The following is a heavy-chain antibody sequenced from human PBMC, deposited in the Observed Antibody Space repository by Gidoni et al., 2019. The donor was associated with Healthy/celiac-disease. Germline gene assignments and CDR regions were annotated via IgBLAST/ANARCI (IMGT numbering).Heavy chain of an antibody. D-gene: IGHD3-10*01. V-gene: IGHV3-15*01. J-gene: IGHJ4*02. CDR1: GFTFSNSW. Sequence: EVQLVESGGCLVKPGGYLGLSCAASGFTFSNSWRSWVRQAPGKGLEWVGRIKSKTDGGTTDYAAPVKGRFTISRDDSKNTLYLQRNSLKTEDTAVYYCTTRSSQKLLWFGELLDFDYWGQGTLVTVSS. CDR2: IKSKTDGGTT. CDR3: TTRSSQKLLWFGELLDFDY.